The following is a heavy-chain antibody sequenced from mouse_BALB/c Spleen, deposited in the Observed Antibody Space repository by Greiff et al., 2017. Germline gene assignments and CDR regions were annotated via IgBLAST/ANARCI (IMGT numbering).Heavy chain of an antibody. CDR1: GFSLTSYG. Sequence: VKLMESGPDLVAPSQSLSITCTVSGFSLTSYGVHWVRQPPGKGLEWLVVIWSDGSTTYNSALKSRLSISKDNSKSQVFLKMNILQTDDTAMYYCARHEDYRYDGAMDYWGQGTSVTVSS. D-gene: IGHD2-14*01. CDR2: IWSDGST. J-gene: IGHJ4*01. V-gene: IGHV2-6-2*01. CDR3: ARHEDYRYDGAMDY.